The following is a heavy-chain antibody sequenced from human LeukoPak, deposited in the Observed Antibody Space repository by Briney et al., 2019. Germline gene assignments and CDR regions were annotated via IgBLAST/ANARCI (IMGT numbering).Heavy chain of an antibody. CDR3: ARDRSNIAAADGWFDP. D-gene: IGHD6-13*01. CDR2: ISSSGSTI. J-gene: IGHJ5*02. Sequence: GGSLRLSCAASGFTFSSYEMSWVRQAPGKGLEWVSYISSSGSTIYYADSVKGRFTISRDNAKNSLYLQMNSLRAEDTAVYYCARDRSNIAAADGWFDPWGQGTLVTVSS. CDR1: GFTFSSYE. V-gene: IGHV3-48*03.